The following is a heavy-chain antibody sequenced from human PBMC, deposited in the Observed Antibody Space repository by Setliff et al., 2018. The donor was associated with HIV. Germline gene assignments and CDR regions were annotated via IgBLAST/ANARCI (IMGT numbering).Heavy chain of an antibody. CDR3: ATGPVCYHD. CDR2: IYTSGTT. D-gene: IGHD2-8*01. J-gene: IGHJ4*02. Sequence: PSETLSLTCTVSGGSLSGYSWSWLRQPAGKGLEWIGRIYTSGTTNYNPSFKGRVAMSLDTSRKQVSLKLTSVTAADTAMYYCATGPVCYHDWGQGTLVTVSS. CDR1: GGSLSGYS. V-gene: IGHV4-4*07.